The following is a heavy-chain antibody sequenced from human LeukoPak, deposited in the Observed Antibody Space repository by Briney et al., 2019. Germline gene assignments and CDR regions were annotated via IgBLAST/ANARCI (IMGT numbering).Heavy chain of an antibody. CDR3: ARDEVAGVYYFDY. CDR1: GGTFSSYA. J-gene: IGHJ4*02. CDR2: INPSGGSP. V-gene: IGHV1-46*01. D-gene: IGHD6-13*01. Sequence: ASVKVSCKASGGTFSSYAISWVRQAPGQGLEWMGVINPSGGSPNYAQKFQGRLIMTGDTSTGTVYMELSSLRSEDTALYYCARDEVAGVYYFDYWGQGTLVTVSS.